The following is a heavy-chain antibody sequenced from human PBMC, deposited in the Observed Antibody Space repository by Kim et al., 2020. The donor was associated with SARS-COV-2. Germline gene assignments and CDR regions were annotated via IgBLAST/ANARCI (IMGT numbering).Heavy chain of an antibody. J-gene: IGHJ6*02. CDR3: ARDLQSYCSGGSCYDSGMDV. V-gene: IGHV3-7*01. CDR2: IKQDGSEK. D-gene: IGHD2-15*01. CDR1: GFTFSSYW. Sequence: GGSLRLSCAASGFTFSSYWMSWVRQAQGKGLEWVANIKQDGSEKYYVDSVKGRFTISRDNAKNSLYLQMNSLRAEDTAVYYCARDLQSYCSGGSCYDSGMDVWGQGTTVTVSS.